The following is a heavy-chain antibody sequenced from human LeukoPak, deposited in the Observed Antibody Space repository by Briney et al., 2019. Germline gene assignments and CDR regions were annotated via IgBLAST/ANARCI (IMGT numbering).Heavy chain of an antibody. J-gene: IGHJ4*02. Sequence: SETLSLTCAVYGGSFSGYYWSWIRQPPGKGLEWIGEINHSGSTNYNPSLKSRVTISVDTSKNQFSLKLSSVTAADTAVYYCARGGYSYGYVYWGQGTLVTVSS. D-gene: IGHD5-18*01. CDR1: GGSFSGYY. V-gene: IGHV4-34*01. CDR3: ARGGYSYGYVY. CDR2: INHSGST.